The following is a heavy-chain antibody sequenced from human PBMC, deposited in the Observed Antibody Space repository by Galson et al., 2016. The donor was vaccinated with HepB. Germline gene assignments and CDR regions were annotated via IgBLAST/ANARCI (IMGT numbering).Heavy chain of an antibody. J-gene: IGHJ4*02. D-gene: IGHD3-16*01. V-gene: IGHV3-30*18. CDR3: AKEYMTPWGAFGS. CDR2: IAFDGSSQ. CDR1: GFTLSYYG. Sequence: SLRLSCAVSGFTLSYYGMRWVRQAPGKGLEWVAVIAFDGSSQYYADSVKGRFTISRDDSRDTLYLQMNSLSVEDTAVDYCAKEYMTPWGAFGSWGQGTLVAVS.